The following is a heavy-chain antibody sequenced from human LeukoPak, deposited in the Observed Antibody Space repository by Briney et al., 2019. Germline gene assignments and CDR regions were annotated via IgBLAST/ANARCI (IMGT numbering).Heavy chain of an antibody. Sequence: SQTLSLTCSDPGASIISGNYYWSCIRPPAGKGLDCIGRIYTSGSTNYNPSLKSRVTISLDTSNNQFSLRLSSVTAADTAVYYCAREDGPYGGPHYYYYYMDVWGKGTTVTVSS. CDR1: GASIISGNYY. V-gene: IGHV4-61*02. D-gene: IGHD4-23*01. CDR2: IYTSGST. J-gene: IGHJ6*03. CDR3: AREDGPYGGPHYYYYYMDV.